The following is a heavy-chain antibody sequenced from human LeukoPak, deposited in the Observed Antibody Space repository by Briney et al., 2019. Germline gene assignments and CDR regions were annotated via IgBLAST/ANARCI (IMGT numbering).Heavy chain of an antibody. J-gene: IGHJ6*04. CDR3: TREMVAAAGSWSDYYYYGMDV. Sequence: PGGSRRRSCTASGFTVGDYAMSWVRQAPGRGLEGVGVIRSKAYGGTTEYAASVKGRFTISRADSKSIAYLQMNSLKTEDTAVYYCTREMVAAAGSWSDYYYYGMDVWGKGTTVTVSS. CDR1: GFTVGDYA. CDR2: IRSKAYGGTT. V-gene: IGHV3-49*04. D-gene: IGHD6-13*01.